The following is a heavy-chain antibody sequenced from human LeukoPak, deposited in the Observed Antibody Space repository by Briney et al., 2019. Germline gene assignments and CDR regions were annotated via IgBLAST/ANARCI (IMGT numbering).Heavy chain of an antibody. D-gene: IGHD1/OR15-1a*01. CDR1: GYTLTSYD. CDR2: MNPNSGNT. CDR3: ARQKQYYYYYYGMDV. V-gene: IGHV1-8*01. Sequence: VASVKVSCKASGYTLTSYDINWVRQATGQGLEWMGWMNPNSGNTGYAQKFQGRVTMTRNTSISTAYMELSSLRSEDTAVYYCARQKQYYYYYYGMDVWGQGTTVTVSS. J-gene: IGHJ6*02.